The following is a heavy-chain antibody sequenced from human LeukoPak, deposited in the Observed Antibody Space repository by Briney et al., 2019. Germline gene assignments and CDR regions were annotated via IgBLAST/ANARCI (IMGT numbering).Heavy chain of an antibody. CDR1: GYTFTGYY. D-gene: IGHD3-10*01. CDR2: INPNSGGT. V-gene: IGHV1-2*02. J-gene: IGHJ3*02. Sequence: ASVKVSCKASGYTFTGYYMHWVRQAPGQGLEWMGCINPNSGGTKYAQKFQGGVTLTRDTSISTAYMELSRLRSDDTAVYYCARDPRYESYYGSGSHDAFDIWGQGTTVTVSS. CDR3: ARDPRYESYYGSGSHDAFDI.